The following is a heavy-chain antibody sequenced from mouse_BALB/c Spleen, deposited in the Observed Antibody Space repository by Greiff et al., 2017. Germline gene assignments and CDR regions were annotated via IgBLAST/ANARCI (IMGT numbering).Heavy chain of an antibody. J-gene: IGHJ1*01. V-gene: IGHV5-17*02. CDR2: ISSGSSTI. Sequence: EVNLVESGGGLVQPGGSRKLSCAASGFTFSSFGMHWVRQAPEKGLEWVAYISSGSSTIYYADTVKGRFTISRDNPKNTLFLQMTSLRSEDTAMYYCARYYYGSSYRYFDVWGAGTTVTVSS. CDR1: GFTFSSFG. CDR3: ARYYYGSSYRYFDV. D-gene: IGHD1-1*01.